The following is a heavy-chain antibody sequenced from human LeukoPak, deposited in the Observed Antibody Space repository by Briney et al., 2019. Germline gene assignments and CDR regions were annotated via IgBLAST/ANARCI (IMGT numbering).Heavy chain of an antibody. CDR1: GFTFSSYA. V-gene: IGHV3-23*01. Sequence: GGSLRLSCAASGFTFSSYAMSWVRQAPGKGLEWVSAVSGSGGSTYYADSVKGRFTISRDNSMNTLNLQMNSLRAEDTAVYYCANQWLVLRWFDYWGQGTLVTVSS. D-gene: IGHD6-19*01. CDR3: ANQWLVLRWFDY. J-gene: IGHJ4*02. CDR2: VSGSGGST.